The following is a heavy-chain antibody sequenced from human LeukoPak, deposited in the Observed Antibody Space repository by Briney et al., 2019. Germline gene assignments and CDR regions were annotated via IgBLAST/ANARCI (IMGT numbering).Heavy chain of an antibody. V-gene: IGHV3-23*01. CDR2: ISGSGGST. D-gene: IGHD3-22*01. Sequence: GGSLRLSCAASGFTFSSYAMSWIRQAPGKGLEWVSAISGSGGSTYYADSVKGRFTISRDNSKNTLYLQMNSLRAEDTAVYYCAKGLKYYYDSSPSPGMYWGQGTLVTVSS. CDR1: GFTFSSYA. J-gene: IGHJ4*02. CDR3: AKGLKYYYDSSPSPGMY.